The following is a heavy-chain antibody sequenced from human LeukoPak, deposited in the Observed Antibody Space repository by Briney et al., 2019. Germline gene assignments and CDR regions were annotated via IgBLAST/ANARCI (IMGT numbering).Heavy chain of an antibody. CDR2: ISSGGSTI. CDR3: ARDSVRGVTLTRFDF. V-gene: IGHV3-48*03. J-gene: IGHJ4*02. D-gene: IGHD3-10*02. CDR1: GSTFSSYE. Sequence: PGGSLRLSCAASGSTFSSYEMNWVRQAPGKGLEWVSYISSGGSTIYYADSVKGRFTISRDNAKNSLYLQMNSLRAEDTAIYYCARDSVRGVTLTRFDFWGQGTLVTVSS.